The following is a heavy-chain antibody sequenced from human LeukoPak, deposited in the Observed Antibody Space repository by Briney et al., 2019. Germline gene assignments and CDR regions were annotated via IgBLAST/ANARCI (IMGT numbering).Heavy chain of an antibody. V-gene: IGHV3-30-3*01. CDR2: ISYDGSNK. D-gene: IGHD1-26*01. J-gene: IGHJ3*02. CDR1: GFTFSSYA. Sequence: GGSLRLSCAASGFTFSSYAMHWVRQAPGKGLEWVAVISYDGSNKYYADPVKGRFTISRDNSKNTLYLQMNSLRAEDTAVYYCARSGSYYEGHDAFDIWGQGTMVIVSS. CDR3: ARSGSYYEGHDAFDI.